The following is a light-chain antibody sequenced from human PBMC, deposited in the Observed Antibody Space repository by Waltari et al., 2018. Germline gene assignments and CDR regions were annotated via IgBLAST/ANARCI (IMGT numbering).Light chain of an antibody. CDR2: AAS. CDR1: QSIGNY. CDR3: QQRYNTPYT. Sequence: DIQMTQSPSSLSASVGDRVTMTCRASQSIGNYLNWYQQEPGKAPNLLIYAASTLQGGVPSRISGSGSGTDFTLTISSLQPEDFATSYCQQRYNTPYTFGQGTKLEIK. V-gene: IGKV1-39*01. J-gene: IGKJ2*01.